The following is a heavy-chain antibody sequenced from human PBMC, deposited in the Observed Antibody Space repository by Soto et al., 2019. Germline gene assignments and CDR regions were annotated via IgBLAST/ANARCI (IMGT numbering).Heavy chain of an antibody. CDR2: ISYDGSNK. D-gene: IGHD5-18*01. J-gene: IGHJ6*02. CDR3: ACGGYSYGYYYYGIDV. Sequence: GGSLSLSCAASGFTFSSYAMHWVRQAPGKGLEWVAVISYDGSNKYYADSVKGRFTISRDNSKNTLYLQMNSLRAEDTAVYYCACGGYSYGYYYYGIDVWGQGTTVTVSS. V-gene: IGHV3-30-3*01. CDR1: GFTFSSYA.